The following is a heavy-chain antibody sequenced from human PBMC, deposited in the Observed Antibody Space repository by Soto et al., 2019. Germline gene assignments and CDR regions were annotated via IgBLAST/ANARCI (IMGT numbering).Heavy chain of an antibody. J-gene: IGHJ4*02. CDR2: TSIYNGHT. CDR1: GYTFTASW. Sequence: ASVKVSFKASGYTFTASWISWVRQAPGQGLEWMGWTSIYNGHTEYSPKFLGRVVMTTDTSADTAYLELKSLRPDDAALYYCARWDDYGASDQYHFDQWGQGTLVTVSS. V-gene: IGHV1-18*01. D-gene: IGHD4-17*01. CDR3: ARWDDYGASDQYHFDQ.